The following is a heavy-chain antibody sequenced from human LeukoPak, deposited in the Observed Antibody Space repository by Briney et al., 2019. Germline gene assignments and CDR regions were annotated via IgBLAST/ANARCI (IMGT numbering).Heavy chain of an antibody. D-gene: IGHD3-22*01. V-gene: IGHV3-20*04. CDR3: AKDEGITMIVVVATFDY. CDR1: GFTFDDYG. CDR2: INWNGGST. J-gene: IGHJ4*02. Sequence: GGSLRLSCAASGFTFDDYGMSWVRQTPGKGLEWVSGINWNGGSTAYADSVKGRFTISRDNAKNSLYLQMNSLRAEDTAVYYCAKDEGITMIVVVATFDYWGQGTLVTVSS.